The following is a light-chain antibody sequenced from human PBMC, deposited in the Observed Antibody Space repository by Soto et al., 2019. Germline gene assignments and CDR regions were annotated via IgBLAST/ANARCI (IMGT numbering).Light chain of an antibody. V-gene: IGLV3-1*01. J-gene: IGLJ2*01. CDR3: QAWDSSTVV. Sequence: SYELTQPPSVSVSPGQTASITCSGDKLGDKYACWYQQKPGQSPVLVIYQDSKRPSGITERFSGSNSGNTATLTIRGTQAMDEADYYCQAWDSSTVVFGGGTKLTVL. CDR1: KLGDKY. CDR2: QDS.